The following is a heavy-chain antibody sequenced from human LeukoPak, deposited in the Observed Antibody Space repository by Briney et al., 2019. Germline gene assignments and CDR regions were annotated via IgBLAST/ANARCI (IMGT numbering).Heavy chain of an antibody. CDR3: ARGRGSGWYDAFDI. J-gene: IGHJ3*02. D-gene: IGHD6-19*01. V-gene: IGHV3-33*01. Sequence: GGSLRLSCAASGFTFSSHGMHWVRQAPGKGLEWVAVIWYDGCNKFYADSVRGRFTISRDNSKNTLYVQMNSLRAEDTAVYYCARGRGSGWYDAFDIWGQGTMVTVSS. CDR1: GFTFSSHG. CDR2: IWYDGCNK.